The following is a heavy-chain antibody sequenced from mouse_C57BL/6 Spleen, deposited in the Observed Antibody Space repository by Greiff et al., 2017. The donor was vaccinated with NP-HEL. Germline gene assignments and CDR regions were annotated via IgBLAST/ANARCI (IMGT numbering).Heavy chain of an antibody. CDR2: IDPSDSET. Sequence: QVQLQQPGAELVRPGSSVKLSCKASGYTFTSYWMHWVKQRPIQGLEWIGNIDPSDSETHYNQKFKDKATLTVDKSSSTAYMQLSSLTSEDCAVYYCARRGDSSGSYAMDYWGQGTSVTVSS. CDR1: GYTFTSYW. D-gene: IGHD3-2*02. V-gene: IGHV1-52*01. J-gene: IGHJ4*01. CDR3: ARRGDSSGSYAMDY.